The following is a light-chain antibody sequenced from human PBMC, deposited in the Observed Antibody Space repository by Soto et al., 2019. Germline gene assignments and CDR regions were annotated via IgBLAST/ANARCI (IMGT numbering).Light chain of an antibody. CDR2: RTS. Sequence: EIVMTQSPATLSVSPGERATLSCRASQSISSNLAWYQQKPGQAPRLLMFRTSSRATGFPARFSGSGSGKEFNLTISSLQSEDFGAYYCQQYNKWPRANFGGGTKVDI. CDR1: QSISSN. J-gene: IGKJ4*01. V-gene: IGKV3-15*01. CDR3: QQYNKWPRAN.